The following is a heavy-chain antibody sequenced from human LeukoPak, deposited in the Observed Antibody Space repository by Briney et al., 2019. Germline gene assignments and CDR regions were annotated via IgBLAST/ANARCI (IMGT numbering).Heavy chain of an antibody. V-gene: IGHV4-59*08. CDR1: GGSISSYY. CDR3: ARGAGGSYL. D-gene: IGHD1-26*01. Sequence: PSETLSLTCTVSGGSISSYYWSWIRQPPGKGLEWIGYIYYSGSTNYNPSLKSRVTISVDTSKNQFSLKLSSVTAADTAVYYCARGAGGSYLWGQGTLVTVSS. J-gene: IGHJ4*02. CDR2: IYYSGST.